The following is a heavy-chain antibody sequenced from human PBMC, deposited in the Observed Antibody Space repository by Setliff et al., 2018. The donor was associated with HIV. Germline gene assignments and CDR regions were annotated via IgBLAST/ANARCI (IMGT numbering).Heavy chain of an antibody. CDR2: IKPDGSSK. J-gene: IGHJ4*02. Sequence: PGGSLRLSCAASGFTFSTFWMGWVRQAPGKGREWVAHIKPDGSSKKYVDSVKGRFTISRDNAKDSLYLQMHSLRAEDTAVYYCARFRLYHYSNKVDYWGQGTLVTVSS. CDR1: GFTFSTFW. D-gene: IGHD4-4*01. V-gene: IGHV3-7*01. CDR3: ARFRLYHYSNKVDY.